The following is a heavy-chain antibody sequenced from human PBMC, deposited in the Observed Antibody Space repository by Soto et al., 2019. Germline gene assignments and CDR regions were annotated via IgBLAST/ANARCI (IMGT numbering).Heavy chain of an antibody. CDR3: ARDIALQHYYYYGMDV. Sequence: DVQLVETGGELIQPGGSLRLSCAASGFTVSSKYMSWVRQAPGKGLEWVSVIWSAGLIYYADSVKGRFTISRDNSKNTLYLQMNSLRAEDTAVYYCARDIALQHYYYYGMDVWGQGTTVTVSS. J-gene: IGHJ6*02. V-gene: IGHV3-53*05. CDR1: GFTVSSKY. D-gene: IGHD6-13*01. CDR2: IWSAGLI.